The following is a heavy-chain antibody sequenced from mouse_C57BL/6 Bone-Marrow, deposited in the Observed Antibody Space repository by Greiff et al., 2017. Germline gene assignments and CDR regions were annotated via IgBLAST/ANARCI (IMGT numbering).Heavy chain of an antibody. CDR2: INPNNGGT. Sequence: EVQLQQSGPELVKPGASVKIPCKASGYTFTDYNMDWVKQSHGKSLEWIGDINPNNGGTIYNQKFKGKATLTVDKSSSTAYMELRSLTSEDTAVYDCARRGGYHPYYAMDYWGQGTSVTVSS. CDR1: GYTFTDYN. V-gene: IGHV1-18*01. CDR3: ARRGGYHPYYAMDY. J-gene: IGHJ4*01. D-gene: IGHD3-1*01.